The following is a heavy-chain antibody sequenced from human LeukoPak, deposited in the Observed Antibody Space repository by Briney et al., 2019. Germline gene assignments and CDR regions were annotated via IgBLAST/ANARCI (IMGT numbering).Heavy chain of an antibody. CDR1: GGTFSSYA. J-gene: IGHJ5*02. Sequence: RASVKVSCKASGGTFSSYAISWVRQAPGQGLEWMGGIIPIFGTANYAQKFQGRVTITADESTSTAYMELSSLRSEDTAVYYCARTEFLVGAPNPGQNWFDPWGQGTLVTVSS. CDR3: ARTEFLVGAPNPGQNWFDP. V-gene: IGHV1-69*13. CDR2: IIPIFGTA. D-gene: IGHD2-15*01.